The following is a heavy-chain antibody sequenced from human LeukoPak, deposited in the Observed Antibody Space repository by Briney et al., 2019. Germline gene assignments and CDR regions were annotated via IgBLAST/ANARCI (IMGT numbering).Heavy chain of an antibody. CDR2: VRSSGGTI. CDR1: GFTLRNYY. Sequence: GGSLRLSCAASGFTLRNYYMSWIRQAPGKGLEWVSYVRSSGGTIYFADSVKGRFTVSRYNAKNSLYLQMNSLRAEDTAVYYCARGHWGLDYWGQGTLVTVSS. CDR3: ARGHWGLDY. D-gene: IGHD7-27*01. V-gene: IGHV3-11*04. J-gene: IGHJ4*02.